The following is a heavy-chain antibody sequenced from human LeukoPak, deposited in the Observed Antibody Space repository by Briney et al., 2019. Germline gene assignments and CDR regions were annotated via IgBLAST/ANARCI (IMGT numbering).Heavy chain of an antibody. Sequence: SQTHSLTCAISGDSVSSKSAAWNWIRQSPSRGLEWLGRTYYRSKWYDDYAVSVKSRITINADTSKNQFSLQLNSVTPEDTAVYYCAREVVYCGGDCFLYYYYGMDVWGQGTTVTVSS. CDR1: GDSVSSKSAA. D-gene: IGHD2-21*02. CDR3: AREVVYCGGDCFLYYYYGMDV. V-gene: IGHV6-1*01. CDR2: TYYRSKWYD. J-gene: IGHJ6*02.